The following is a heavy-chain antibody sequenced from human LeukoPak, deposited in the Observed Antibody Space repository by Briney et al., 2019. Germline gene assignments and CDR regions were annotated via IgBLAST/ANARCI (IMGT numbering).Heavy chain of an antibody. Sequence: ASVKVSCKASGGTFSSYAISWVRQAPGQGLEWMGRIIPIFGTANYAQKFQGRVTITTDESTSTAYMELSSLRSEDTAVYYCASGWYSYGLLAFDIWGQGTMVTVSS. J-gene: IGHJ3*02. CDR3: ASGWYSYGLLAFDI. CDR1: GGTFSSYA. V-gene: IGHV1-69*05. D-gene: IGHD5-18*01. CDR2: IIPIFGTA.